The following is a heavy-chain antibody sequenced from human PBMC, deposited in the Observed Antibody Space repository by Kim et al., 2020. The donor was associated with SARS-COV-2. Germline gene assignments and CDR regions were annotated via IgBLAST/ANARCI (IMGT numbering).Heavy chain of an antibody. D-gene: IGHD4-4*01. CDR3: ATVHSAGY. V-gene: IGHV3-48*02. Sequence: GSGTDYVDSVKGRFTISRENVKKSLFLQMNSLRDEDTAVYYCATVHSAGYWGQGTLVSVTS. J-gene: IGHJ4*02. CDR2: GSGT.